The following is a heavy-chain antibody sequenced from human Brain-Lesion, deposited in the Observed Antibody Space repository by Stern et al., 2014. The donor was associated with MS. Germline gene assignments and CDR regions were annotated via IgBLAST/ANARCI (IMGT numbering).Heavy chain of an antibody. V-gene: IGHV4-61*02. CDR2: IHDSGST. J-gene: IGHJ5*02. Sequence: VQLVQSGPGLVKPSQTLSLTCTVSGGSISSSGYYWSWIRQPADKGLEWIGRIHDSGSTYYNPSLKSRVTLSRDTAKNHFSLKLPSVTAADTAVYYCATTRWDLFTWNWFDPWGQGTLVTVSS. CDR3: ATTRWDLFTWNWFDP. CDR1: GGSISSSGYY. D-gene: IGHD1-26*01.